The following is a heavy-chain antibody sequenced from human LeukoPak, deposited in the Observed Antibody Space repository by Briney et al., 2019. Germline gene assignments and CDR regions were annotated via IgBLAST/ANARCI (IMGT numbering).Heavy chain of an antibody. CDR2: INHSGST. CDR1: GGSFSGYY. CDR3: AKDDYGDYGVFDY. J-gene: IGHJ4*02. D-gene: IGHD4-17*01. V-gene: IGHV4-34*01. Sequence: SETLSLTCAVYGGSFSGYYWSWIRQPPGKGLEWIGEINHSGSTNYNPSLKSRVTISVDTSKNQFSLKLSSVTAADTAVYYCAKDDYGDYGVFDYWGQGTLVTVSS.